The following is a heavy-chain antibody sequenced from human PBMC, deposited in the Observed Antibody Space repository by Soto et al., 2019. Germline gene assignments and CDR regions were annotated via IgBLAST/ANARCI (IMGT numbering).Heavy chain of an antibody. Sequence: GGSLRLSCVASGFTFSNYGMHWVRQAPGKGLKWIKIISYDGSNQNNADYVKGRFTISRDNSKNTLYLQINILRADYSVVYYCAKGSSSWYYPHFDDWGQGALVADSS. J-gene: IGHJ4*02. D-gene: IGHD6-13*01. CDR3: AKGSSSWYYPHFDD. CDR2: ISYDGSNQ. CDR1: GFTFSNYG. V-gene: IGHV3-30*18.